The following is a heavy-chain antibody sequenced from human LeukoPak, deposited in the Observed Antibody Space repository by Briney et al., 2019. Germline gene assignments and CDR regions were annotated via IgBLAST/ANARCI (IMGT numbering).Heavy chain of an antibody. CDR2: FSGSGGST. J-gene: IGHJ4*02. Sequence: GGSLRLSCAASGFTFSSYAMGWVRQAPGKGLEWVSAFSGSGGSTYYADSVKGRFTISRDNSKNTLFLQMNSLRADDTAVYYCARSGYNRFDYWGQGTLVTVSS. CDR1: GFTFSSYA. CDR3: ARSGYNRFDY. V-gene: IGHV3-23*01. D-gene: IGHD5-24*01.